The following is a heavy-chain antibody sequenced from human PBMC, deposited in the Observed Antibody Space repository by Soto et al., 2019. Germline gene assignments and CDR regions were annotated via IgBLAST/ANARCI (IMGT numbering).Heavy chain of an antibody. CDR1: GVSVSATGVG. CDR3: ARRLWDSSGWHPFDS. D-gene: IGHD6-19*01. CDR2: IYWNDDE. Sequence: QITLKESGPTLVRPTQTLTLTCTLSGVSVSATGVGVAWIRQSPGKALECLALIYWNDDERYSPSLKSRLTISKDISKNQVVLTMANVDPVDAGTYYCARRLWDSSGWHPFDSWGQGALVTVSS. J-gene: IGHJ4*02. V-gene: IGHV2-5*01.